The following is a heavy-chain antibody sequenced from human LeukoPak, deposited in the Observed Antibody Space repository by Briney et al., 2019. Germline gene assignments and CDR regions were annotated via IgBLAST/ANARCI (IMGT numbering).Heavy chain of an antibody. V-gene: IGHV4-59*01. CDR2: IYYSGNS. D-gene: IGHD3-22*01. Sequence: SETLSLTCTVSGGPISTYYWSWIRQPPGKGLEWIGYIYYSGNSNYNPSLKSRVTISVDTSKNQFSLKLSSVTAADTAVYYCAGLGASGNGYLSWFDPWGQGTLVTVSS. CDR3: AGLGASGNGYLSWFDP. CDR1: GGPISTYY. J-gene: IGHJ5*02.